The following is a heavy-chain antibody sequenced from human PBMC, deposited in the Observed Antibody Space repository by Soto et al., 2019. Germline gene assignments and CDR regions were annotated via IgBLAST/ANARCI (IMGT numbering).Heavy chain of an antibody. CDR3: ARRYGGNFDY. CDR2: VYHSGST. Sequence: PSETLSLTCAVSGGSISTSNWWSWVRQPPGKGLEWIGEVYHSGSTNYNPSFKSRVAMSVDKSKNQFSLKLNSVTAADTALYYCARRYGGNFDYWGQGTLVTVSS. J-gene: IGHJ4*02. D-gene: IGHD3-16*01. V-gene: IGHV4-4*02. CDR1: GGSISTSNW.